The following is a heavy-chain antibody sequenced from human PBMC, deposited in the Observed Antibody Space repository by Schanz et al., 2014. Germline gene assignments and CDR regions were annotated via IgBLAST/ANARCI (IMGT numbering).Heavy chain of an antibody. V-gene: IGHV3-74*01. CDR3: ARIGGSVFDY. CDR2: INSVGSNT. CDR1: GFTFSSHW. Sequence: EVQLVQSGGGLVQPGGSLRLSCAASGFTFSSHWMHWVRQDPGKGLVWVARINSVGSNTDYADSVTGRFTISRDNAKNTLYLQMNSLRAEDTAVYYCARIGGSVFDYCAQGTLVTVSS. D-gene: IGHD3-10*01. J-gene: IGHJ4*02.